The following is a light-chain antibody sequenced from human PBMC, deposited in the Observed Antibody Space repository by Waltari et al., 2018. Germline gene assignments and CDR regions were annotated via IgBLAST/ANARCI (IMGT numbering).Light chain of an antibody. Sequence: SYVVTQSPSVSVAPGETARITCGGDNIGSKSVHWYQQRPGQAPVLGISYDSDRPSGIRERFSGSNSGNTATLAISWVEAGDEANYCCLVWHSTIDHQGVFGGGTKLTVL. V-gene: IGLV3-21*04. J-gene: IGLJ2*01. CDR2: YDS. CDR3: LVWHSTIDHQGV. CDR1: NIGSKS.